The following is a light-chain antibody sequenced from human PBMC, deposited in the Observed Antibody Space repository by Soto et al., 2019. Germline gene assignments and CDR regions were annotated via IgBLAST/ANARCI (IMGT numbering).Light chain of an antibody. V-gene: IGKV1-9*01. CDR1: QGISNY. Sequence: DIQLTQSPSFLSASVGDRVTITCRASQGISNYLAWYQQKPGKVPQLLIYAASTLQSGVPSRFSGSGSGTEFTLTISSRQPEDFATYYCQELKSYLYTFGQGTKLDIK. CDR2: AAS. CDR3: QELKSYLYT. J-gene: IGKJ2*01.